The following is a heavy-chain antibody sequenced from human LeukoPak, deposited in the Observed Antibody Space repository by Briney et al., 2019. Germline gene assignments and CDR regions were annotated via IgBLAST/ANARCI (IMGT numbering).Heavy chain of an antibody. V-gene: IGHV4-39*01. Sequence: PSETLSLTCTVSGVSISSSSSYWGWIRQPPGKGLEWIGSIYYSGNTYYNASLKSQVSISIDTSKNQFSLRLTSVIAADTAVYYCARQTGSGLFILPGGQGTLVTVSS. CDR1: GVSISSSSSY. CDR3: ARQTGSGLFILP. D-gene: IGHD3/OR15-3a*01. CDR2: IYYSGNT. J-gene: IGHJ4*02.